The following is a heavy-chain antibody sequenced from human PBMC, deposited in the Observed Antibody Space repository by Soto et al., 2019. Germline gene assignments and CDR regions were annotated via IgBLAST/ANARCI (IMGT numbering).Heavy chain of an antibody. CDR3: VLVPHVWSFDS. Sequence: EVNLVESGGGQVQPGGSLRLSCVASDFAFSTYNMNWVRQAPGKGLEWVSYISSRSNTIYYADSVKGRFTISRDNAKNSLYLQMNSLRDEDTAMYFCVLVPHVWSFDSWGQGTLVTVFS. D-gene: IGHD2-15*01. CDR2: ISSRSNTI. CDR1: DFAFSTYN. J-gene: IGHJ4*02. V-gene: IGHV3-48*02.